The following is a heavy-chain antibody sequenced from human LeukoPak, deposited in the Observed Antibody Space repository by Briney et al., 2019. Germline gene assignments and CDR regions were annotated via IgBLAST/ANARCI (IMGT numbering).Heavy chain of an antibody. CDR2: IKEDGSRK. J-gene: IGHJ4*02. D-gene: IGHD1-1*01. CDR1: GFTFSTYW. V-gene: IGHV3-7*01. Sequence: GGSLRLSCVGSGFTFSTYWMTWVRQAPGKGLEWVASIKEDGSRKDHVDSVKGRFTISRDNAKNSLYLQMNSLTADDTAVYYCVRAHWTDPAIWGQGILVTVSS. CDR3: VRAHWTDPAI.